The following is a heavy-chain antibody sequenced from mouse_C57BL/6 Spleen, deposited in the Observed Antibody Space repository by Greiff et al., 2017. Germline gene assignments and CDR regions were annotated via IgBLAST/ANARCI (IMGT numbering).Heavy chain of an antibody. J-gene: IGHJ4*01. CDR3: ARSGRLRQDYAMDD. D-gene: IGHD2-4*01. Sequence: EVKLQESGPELVKPGASVKIPCKASGYTFTDYNMDWVKQSHGKSLEWIGDINPNNGGTIYNQKFKGKATLTVDKSSSTAYMELRSLTSEDTSVYYCARSGRLRQDYAMDDWGQGTSVTVSS. V-gene: IGHV1-18*01. CDR2: INPNNGGT. CDR1: GYTFTDYN.